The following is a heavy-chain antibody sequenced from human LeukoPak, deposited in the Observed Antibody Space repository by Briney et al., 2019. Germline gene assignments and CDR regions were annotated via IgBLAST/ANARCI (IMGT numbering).Heavy chain of an antibody. CDR2: ISESGGVT. J-gene: IGHJ4*02. CDR3: AKRGIVIRGVLIMGFHKAAYYFDY. CDR1: GITVSNYD. D-gene: IGHD3-10*01. Sequence: SGGSLRLSCVVSGITVSNYDMSWCRQAPGKGLDWVSGISESGGVTNYADSVKGRSTISRDNSRKTVYLQMNSLRAEDPAVYFCAKRGIVIRGVLIMGFHKAAYYFDYWGQGILVTVSS. V-gene: IGHV3-23*01.